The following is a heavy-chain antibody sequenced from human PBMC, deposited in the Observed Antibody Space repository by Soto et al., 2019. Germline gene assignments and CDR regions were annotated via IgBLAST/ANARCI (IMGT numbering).Heavy chain of an antibody. CDR2: ISGSGGST. J-gene: IGHJ4*02. Sequence: VQLLESGGGLVQPGGSLRLSCAASGFTFSSYAMSWVRQAPGKGLEWVSAISGSGGSTYYADSVKGRFTISRDNSKNTLYLQMNSLRAEDTAVYYCAKDRYCSSTSCYGGDYWGQGTLVTVSS. V-gene: IGHV3-23*01. D-gene: IGHD2-2*01. CDR1: GFTFSSYA. CDR3: AKDRYCSSTSCYGGDY.